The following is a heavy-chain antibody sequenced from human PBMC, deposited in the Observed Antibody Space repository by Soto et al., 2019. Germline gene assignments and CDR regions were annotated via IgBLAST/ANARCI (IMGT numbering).Heavy chain of an antibody. CDR1: GYSFSRHW. J-gene: IGHJ4*02. D-gene: IGHD3-3*01. Sequence: PGESLKISCNVSGYSFSRHWIGWVRQMPGKGLEWMGIIYPDDAETRYSPSFEGQVTISVDKSISTAYLQWSSLQASDTAMYYCSRTRDFWNSYDPNYFQYWGQGTRVTV. CDR2: IYPDDAET. V-gene: IGHV5-51*01. CDR3: SRTRDFWNSYDPNYFQY.